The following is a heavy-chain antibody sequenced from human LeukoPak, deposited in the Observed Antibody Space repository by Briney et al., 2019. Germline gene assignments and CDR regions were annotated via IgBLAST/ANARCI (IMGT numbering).Heavy chain of an antibody. CDR3: ARGDRAYSSTWHGDYFFDY. V-gene: IGHV5-51*01. CDR2: IFPGESHI. Sequence: GESLQISCKGFGYSFRDYWIGWVRQMPGKDLEWMGIIFPGESHINYSPTFEGRVTISADESINTAYLQWSSLTASDTAIYYCARGDRAYSSTWHGDYFFDYWGQGTLVTVSS. J-gene: IGHJ4*02. D-gene: IGHD6-13*01. CDR1: GYSFRDYW.